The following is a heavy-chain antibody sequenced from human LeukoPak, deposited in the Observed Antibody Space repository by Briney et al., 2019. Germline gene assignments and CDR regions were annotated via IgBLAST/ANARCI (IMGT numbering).Heavy chain of an antibody. J-gene: IGHJ6*02. CDR1: GFTFSSYA. V-gene: IGHV3-30-3*01. D-gene: IGHD3-10*01. CDR3: AREWTTYYYGSGSIYYYYYGMDV. CDR2: ISYDGSNK. Sequence: GSLRLSCAASGFTFSSYAMHWVRQAPGKGLEWVAVISYDGSNKYYADSVKGRFTISRDNSKNTLYLQMNSLRAEDTAVYYCAREWTTYYYGSGSIYYYYYGMDVWGQGTTVTVSS.